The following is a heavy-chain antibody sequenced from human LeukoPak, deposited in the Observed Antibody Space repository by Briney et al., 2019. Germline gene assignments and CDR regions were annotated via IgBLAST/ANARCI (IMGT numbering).Heavy chain of an antibody. CDR3: AREVDGLSRHFDY. CDR2: IYHSGST. CDR1: GYSISSGYY. J-gene: IGHJ4*02. D-gene: IGHD6-19*01. V-gene: IGHV4-38-2*02. Sequence: SETLSLTCAVSGYSISSGYYWGWIRQPPGKGLDWIGSIYHSGSTNYSPSLKSRVTILVDTSKKQFSLKLSSVTATDTAVYYCAREVDGLSRHFDYWGQGTLVTVSS.